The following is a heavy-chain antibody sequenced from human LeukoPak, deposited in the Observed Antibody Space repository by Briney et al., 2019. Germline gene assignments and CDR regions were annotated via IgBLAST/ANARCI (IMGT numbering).Heavy chain of an antibody. D-gene: IGHD3-22*01. CDR3: TRVDLGVVAYYYYYYMDV. V-gene: IGHV3-49*04. CDR1: GFTVGDYA. J-gene: IGHJ6*03. CDR2: IRSKAYGGTT. Sequence: PGGSLRLSCTASGFTVGDYAMSWVRQTPGKGLEWVGFIRSKAYGGTTEYAASVKGRFTISRDDTKSIAYLKMNSLKTEDTAVYYCTRVDLGVVAYYYYYYMDVWGKGTTVTVSS.